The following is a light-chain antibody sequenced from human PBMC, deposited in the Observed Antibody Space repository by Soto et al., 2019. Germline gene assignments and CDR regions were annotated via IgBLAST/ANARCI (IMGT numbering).Light chain of an antibody. J-gene: IGLJ1*01. CDR3: SSYTSTGTLL. CDR1: SSDVGGYNY. CDR2: DGS. V-gene: IGLV2-14*01. Sequence: QSVLAQPASVSGSPGQSITISCTGSSSDVGGYNYVSWYQQHPGKAPKLMIYDGSNRPSGVSNRFSGSKSGNTAPLTISGLQAEDEADCYCSSYTSTGTLLFGTGTKVTVL.